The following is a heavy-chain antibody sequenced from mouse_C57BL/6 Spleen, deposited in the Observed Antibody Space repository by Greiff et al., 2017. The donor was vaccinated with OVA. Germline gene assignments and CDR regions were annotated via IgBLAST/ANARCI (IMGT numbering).Heavy chain of an antibody. V-gene: IGHV1-55*01. CDR2: IYPGSGST. CDR3: ARGGGAMDY. Sequence: QVQLQQPGAELVKPGASVKMSCKASGYTFTSYWITWVKQRPGQGLEWIGDIYPGSGSTNYNEKFKSKATLPVDTSSSPAYMQLSSLTSEDSAVYYCARGGGAMDYWGQGTSVTVSS. CDR1: GYTFTSYW. J-gene: IGHJ4*01.